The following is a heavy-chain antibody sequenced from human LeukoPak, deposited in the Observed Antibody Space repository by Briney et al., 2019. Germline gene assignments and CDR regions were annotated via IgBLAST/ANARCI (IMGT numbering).Heavy chain of an antibody. V-gene: IGHV4-39*02. J-gene: IGHJ4*02. CDR3: AREDPFCSGGSCYQN. D-gene: IGHD2-15*01. Sequence: SETLSLTCTVSGGSISSSSYYWGWIRQPPGKGLEWIGSIYYSGSTYYNPSLKSRVTISVDTSKNQFSLKLSSVTAADTAVYYCAREDPFCSGGSCYQNWSQGTLVTVSS. CDR2: IYYSGST. CDR1: GGSISSSSYY.